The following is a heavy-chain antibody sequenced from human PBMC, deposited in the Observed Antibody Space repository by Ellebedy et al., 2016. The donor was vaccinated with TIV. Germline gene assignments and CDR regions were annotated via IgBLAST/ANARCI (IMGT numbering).Heavy chain of an antibody. CDR2: ISGSGGST. Sequence: GESLKISCAASGFTFSSYAMSWVRQAPGKGLEWVSAISGSGGSTYYADSVKGRFTISRDNSKNTLYLQMNSLRAEDTAVYYCAKAAESSRWELTGAFDIWGQGTMVTVSS. CDR1: GFTFSSYA. J-gene: IGHJ3*02. D-gene: IGHD1-26*01. V-gene: IGHV3-23*01. CDR3: AKAAESSRWELTGAFDI.